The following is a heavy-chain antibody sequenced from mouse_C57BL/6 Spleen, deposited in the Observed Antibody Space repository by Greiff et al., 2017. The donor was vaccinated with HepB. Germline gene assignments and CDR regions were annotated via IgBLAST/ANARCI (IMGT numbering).Heavy chain of an antibody. CDR1: GYTFTSYW. Sequence: QVQLQQSGAELVMPGASVKLSCKASGYTFTSYWMHWVKQSPGKGLEWIGEIDPPNNYTNYNQKFKGKSTLTVSQSSSTAYMQLSSLTSKDSADYYCARRGGRGYVAMDYWGQGTTVTVSS. D-gene: IGHD1-1*01. V-gene: IGHV1-69*01. CDR2: IDPPNNYT. CDR3: ARRGGRGYVAMDY. J-gene: IGHJ4*01.